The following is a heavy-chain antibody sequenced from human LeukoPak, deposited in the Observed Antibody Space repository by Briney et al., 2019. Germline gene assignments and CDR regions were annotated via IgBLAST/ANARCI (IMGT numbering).Heavy chain of an antibody. D-gene: IGHD3-22*01. CDR2: IQNNGNDK. CDR1: GFSISTYG. V-gene: IGHV3-30*02. J-gene: IGHJ4*02. CDR3: ARGVKDYYDSSGYSHPGGY. Sequence: GGSLRLSCAASGFSISTYGIHWIRQAPGKGLEWVAFIQNNGNDKYYADSVKGRFTISRDNAKNSLYLQMNSLRAEDTAVYYCARGVKDYYDSSGYSHPGGYWGQGTLVTVSS.